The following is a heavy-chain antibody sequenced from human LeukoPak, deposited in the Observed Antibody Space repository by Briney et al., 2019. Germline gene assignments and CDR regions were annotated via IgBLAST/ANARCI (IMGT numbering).Heavy chain of an antibody. J-gene: IGHJ4*02. Sequence: PSETQSLTCTVSGGAISSYYWSWVRQPPGKGLEWIANIYSSGSTNYSPSLRSRVTISVDTSKNQFSLNLTSVTAADTAVYYCARGIWSSGWSAYYFDYWGQGTLLTVPS. V-gene: IGHV4-59*01. CDR1: GGAISSYY. D-gene: IGHD6-19*01. CDR2: IYSSGST. CDR3: ARGIWSSGWSAYYFDY.